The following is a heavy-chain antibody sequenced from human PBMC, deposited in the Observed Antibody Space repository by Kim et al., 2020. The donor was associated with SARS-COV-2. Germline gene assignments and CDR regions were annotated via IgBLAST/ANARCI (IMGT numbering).Heavy chain of an antibody. CDR3: ASIGRNYSNGIWGWFDP. J-gene: IGHJ5*02. Sequence: ASVKVSCKASGYTFTSYGISWVRQAPGQGLEWMGWISAYNGNTNYAQKLQGRVTMTTDTSTSTAYMELRSLRSDDTAVYYCASIGRNYSNGIWGWFDPWGQGTLVTVSS. V-gene: IGHV1-18*01. CDR1: GYTFTSYG. D-gene: IGHD4-4*01. CDR2: ISAYNGNT.